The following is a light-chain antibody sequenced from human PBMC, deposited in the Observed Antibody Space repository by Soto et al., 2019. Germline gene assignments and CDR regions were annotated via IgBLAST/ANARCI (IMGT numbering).Light chain of an antibody. CDR3: CSYAGSGTPVV. Sequence: QSVLTQPASVSGSPGQSITISCIGASSDVGKYKVVSWYQHHPGKAPKLLIYEATKRPSGVSDRFSGSKSGNTASLTISGLQAEDEADYYCCSYAGSGTPVVFGGGTKLTVL. J-gene: IGLJ2*01. CDR2: EAT. V-gene: IGLV2-23*01. CDR1: SSDVGKYKV.